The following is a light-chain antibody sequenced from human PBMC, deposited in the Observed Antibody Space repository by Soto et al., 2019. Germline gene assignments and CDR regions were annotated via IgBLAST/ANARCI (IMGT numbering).Light chain of an antibody. Sequence: DIKMTQSPASLAASVGDRVTITCRARQGIANFLGWFQQKPGKAPKSLISAASSLQRGVPSRFSGSGSGTDFTLTISSLQPDDFATYYCQQYHTYPPTFGPGTRVYI. J-gene: IGKJ3*01. CDR2: AAS. CDR1: QGIANF. V-gene: IGKV1-16*01. CDR3: QQYHTYPPT.